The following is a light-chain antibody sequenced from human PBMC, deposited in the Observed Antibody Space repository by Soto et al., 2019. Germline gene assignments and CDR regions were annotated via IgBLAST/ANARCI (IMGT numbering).Light chain of an antibody. CDR1: QDVKRY. J-gene: IGKJ4*01. V-gene: IGKV3-11*01. CDR3: QQANNFPLT. Sequence: EIQLTQSPATLSSSAGEIATLTCNASQDVKRYLSWYQQKPGKAPKLLIYAASNMHTGVPARFSGSGSGTDFTLTISSLQPEDFAAYYCQQANNFPLTFGGGTKVDIK. CDR2: AAS.